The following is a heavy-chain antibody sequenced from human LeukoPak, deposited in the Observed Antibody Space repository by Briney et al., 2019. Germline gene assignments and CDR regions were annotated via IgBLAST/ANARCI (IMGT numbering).Heavy chain of an antibody. D-gene: IGHD4-23*01. CDR1: GFTFSSYS. Sequence: GGSLRLSCAASGFTFSSYSMNWVRQAPGKGLEWVSYISSSSSTIYYADSVKGRFTISRDNAKNSLYLQMNSLRAEDTAVYYCATGSTVVDFDYWGQGTLVTVSS. CDR2: ISSSSSTI. CDR3: ATGSTVVDFDY. J-gene: IGHJ4*02. V-gene: IGHV3-48*01.